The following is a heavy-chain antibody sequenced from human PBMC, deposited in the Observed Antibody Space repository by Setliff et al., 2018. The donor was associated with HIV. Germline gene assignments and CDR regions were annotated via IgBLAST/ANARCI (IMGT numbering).Heavy chain of an antibody. J-gene: IGHJ4*02. CDR2: IRSKANSYAK. D-gene: IGHD6-13*01. CDR3: TRRLPRHSSSWDGDFDH. V-gene: IGHV3-73*01. CDR1: GFTFSAST. Sequence: HPGGSLRLSCAASGFTFSASTMHWVRQASGKGLEWVGRIRSKANSYAKAYAASVKGRFTISRDDSKNTAYLQMNSLKTEDTAMYYCTRRLPRHSSSWDGDFDHWGQGTLVTVSS.